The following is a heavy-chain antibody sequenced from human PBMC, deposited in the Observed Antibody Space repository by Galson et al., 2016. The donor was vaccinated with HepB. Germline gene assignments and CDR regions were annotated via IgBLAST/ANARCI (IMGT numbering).Heavy chain of an antibody. D-gene: IGHD6-13*01. V-gene: IGHV3-23*01. CDR3: AGQYSSTWASFDY. J-gene: IGHJ4*02. CDR1: EFTFSSYA. CDR2: VSGSDDYST. Sequence: SLRLSCAASEFTFSSYALSWVRQAPGKGLEWVSAVSGSDDYSTYYADSVKGRFTISRDNSKSTMYLQMKSLTVEDTALYYCAGQYSSTWASFDYWGQGTMVTVSS.